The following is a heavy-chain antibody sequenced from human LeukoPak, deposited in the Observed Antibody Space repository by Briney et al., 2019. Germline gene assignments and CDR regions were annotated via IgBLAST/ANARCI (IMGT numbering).Heavy chain of an antibody. D-gene: IGHD6-13*01. J-gene: IGHJ4*02. CDR1: GFTFSSYW. Sequence: GGSLRLSCAASGFTFSSYWMHWVRQAPGKGLVWVSRINSDGSSTSYADPVKGRFTISRDNAKNTLYLQMNSLRAEDTAIYYCARGRAWYSDFDYWGQGTLVTVPS. CDR2: INSDGSST. CDR3: ARGRAWYSDFDY. V-gene: IGHV3-74*01.